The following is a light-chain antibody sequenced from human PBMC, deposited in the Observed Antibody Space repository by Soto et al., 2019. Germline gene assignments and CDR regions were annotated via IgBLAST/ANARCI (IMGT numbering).Light chain of an antibody. V-gene: IGLV2-14*01. CDR2: EVS. CDR3: ASYLYSRGHFV. CDR1: SSDFTTYHY. Sequence: QSVLTQPASVSGSPGQAITISCTGSSSDFTTYHYVSWYRQHPGTAPKLMIYEVSHRPSGVSNRFSGSKSGNTASLTITGLQAEDEADYYCASYLYSRGHFVFGTGTKVTVL. J-gene: IGLJ1*01.